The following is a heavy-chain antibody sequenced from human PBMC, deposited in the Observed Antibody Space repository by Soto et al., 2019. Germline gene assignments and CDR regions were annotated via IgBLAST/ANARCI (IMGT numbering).Heavy chain of an antibody. CDR1: AGSVSSGSYY. D-gene: IGHD3-3*01. Sequence: SETLSLTCTVSAGSVSSGSYYWSWIRQPPGKGLEWIGYIYYSGSTNYNPSLKSRVTISVDTSKNQFSLKLSSVTAADTAVYYCARGDTIFGVVNNWFDPWGQGTLVTVSS. CDR2: IYYSGST. CDR3: ARGDTIFGVVNNWFDP. J-gene: IGHJ5*02. V-gene: IGHV4-61*01.